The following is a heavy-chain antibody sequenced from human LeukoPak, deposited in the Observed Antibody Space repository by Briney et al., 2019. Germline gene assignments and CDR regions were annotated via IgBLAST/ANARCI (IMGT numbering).Heavy chain of an antibody. D-gene: IGHD3-3*01. J-gene: IGHJ3*02. Sequence: GGSLRLSCAASGFTVSSNYMSWVRQAPGKGLEWVSIIYSVGSTYYGDSVKGRFTISRDNSKNTLYLQMNSLRAEDTAVYYCAKSLDSRITIFGVVLDAFDIWGQGTMVTVSS. CDR3: AKSLDSRITIFGVVLDAFDI. CDR1: GFTVSSNY. V-gene: IGHV3-53*01. CDR2: IYSVGST.